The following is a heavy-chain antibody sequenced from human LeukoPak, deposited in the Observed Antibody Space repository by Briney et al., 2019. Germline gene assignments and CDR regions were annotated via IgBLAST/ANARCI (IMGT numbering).Heavy chain of an antibody. Sequence: SQTLSLTCTVSGGSISSRGYYWSWIRQPAGKGLEWIGRIYTSGSTNYNPSLKSRVTISVDTSKNQFSLKLSSVTAADTAVYYCASHQSGGSSDDYWGQGTMVTVSS. J-gene: IGHJ4*02. V-gene: IGHV4-61*02. CDR2: IYTSGST. CDR1: GGSISSRGYY. CDR3: ASHQSGGSSDDY. D-gene: IGHD6-13*01.